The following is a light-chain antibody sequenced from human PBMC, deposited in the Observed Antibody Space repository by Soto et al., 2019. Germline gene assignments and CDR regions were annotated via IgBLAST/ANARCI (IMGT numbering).Light chain of an antibody. Sequence: EIVLTQSPGTLSLSPGERATLSCRASQSVTSGSLAWYQQKPGQSPRLLVYDASSRAAGIPDRFSGSGSGTDVTLTISRLEPEDFAVYYCLHYVTSPLTFGPETKVDIK. V-gene: IGKV3-20*01. CDR2: DAS. J-gene: IGKJ3*01. CDR3: LHYVTSPLT. CDR1: QSVTSGS.